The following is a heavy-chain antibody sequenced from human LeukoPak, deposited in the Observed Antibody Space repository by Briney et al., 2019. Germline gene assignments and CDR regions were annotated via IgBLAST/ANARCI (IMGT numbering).Heavy chain of an antibody. CDR3: ARLYYYDSSGPPL. CDR1: GDSISSSNYY. Sequence: SETLSLTCTISGDSISSSNYYWGWIRQPPGKGLEWIGNIYYSGRTYYNPSLKSRVSISVDTSKNDFSLKLSSVTAADTAVYYCARLYYYDSSGPPLWGQGTMVAVSS. CDR2: IYYSGRT. V-gene: IGHV4-39*02. D-gene: IGHD3-22*01. J-gene: IGHJ4*02.